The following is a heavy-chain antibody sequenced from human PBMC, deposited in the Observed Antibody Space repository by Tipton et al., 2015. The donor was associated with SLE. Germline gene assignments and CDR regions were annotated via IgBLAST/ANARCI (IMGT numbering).Heavy chain of an antibody. CDR3: ARAPIPNDSSGSGWFDP. V-gene: IGHV4-34*01. CDR1: GGSFSGYY. J-gene: IGHJ5*02. D-gene: IGHD3-22*01. Sequence: TLSLTCAVYGGSFSGYYWSWIRQPPGKGLEWIGEINHSGSTNYNPSLKSQVPISVDTSKNQFSLKLSSVTAADTAVYYCARAPIPNDSSGSGWFDPWGQGTLVTVSS. CDR2: INHSGST.